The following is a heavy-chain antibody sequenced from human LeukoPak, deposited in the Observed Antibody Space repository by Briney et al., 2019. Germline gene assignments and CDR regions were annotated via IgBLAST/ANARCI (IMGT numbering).Heavy chain of an antibody. V-gene: IGHV4-39*01. CDR1: GGSISSSSYY. Sequence: SETLSLTCTVSGGSISSSSYYWGWIRQPPGKGLEWIGSIYYSGSTYYNPSLKSRVTISVDTSKNQFSLKLSSVTAADTAVYYCASAHYDLWSGYPSIDPWGQGTLVTVSS. J-gene: IGHJ5*02. D-gene: IGHD3-3*01. CDR3: ASAHYDLWSGYPSIDP. CDR2: IYYSGST.